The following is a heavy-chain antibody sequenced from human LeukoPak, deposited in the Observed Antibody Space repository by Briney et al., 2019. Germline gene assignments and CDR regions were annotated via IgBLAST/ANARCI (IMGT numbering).Heavy chain of an antibody. CDR3: SRVGPEMATIGYFDS. D-gene: IGHD5-24*01. J-gene: IGHJ4*02. Sequence: GGSLRLSCAASGFTFSDYYMSWIRQAPGKGLEWVSYISSSGTTIYYADSVKGRFTISRDNAKNTLYLQMNSLRAEDTAVYYCSRVGPEMATIGYFDSWGQGTLVTVSS. CDR2: ISSSGTTI. CDR1: GFTFSDYY. V-gene: IGHV3-11*04.